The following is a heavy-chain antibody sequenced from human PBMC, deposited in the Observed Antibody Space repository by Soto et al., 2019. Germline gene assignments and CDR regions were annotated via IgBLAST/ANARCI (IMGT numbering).Heavy chain of an antibody. CDR2: ISYDGSNK. CDR1: GFTFSSYG. D-gene: IGHD2-2*02. V-gene: IGHV3-30*18. CDR3: AKEAQDIVVVPAAIGGYFDY. Sequence: GGSLRLSCAASGFTFSSYGMHWVRQAPGKGLEWVAVISYDGSNKYYAESVKGRFTISRDNSKNTLYLQMNSLRAEDTAVYYCAKEAQDIVVVPAAIGGYFDYWGQGTLVTAPQ. J-gene: IGHJ4*02.